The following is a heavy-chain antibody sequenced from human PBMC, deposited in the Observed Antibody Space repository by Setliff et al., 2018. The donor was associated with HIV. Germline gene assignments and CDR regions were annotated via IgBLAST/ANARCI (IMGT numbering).Heavy chain of an antibody. D-gene: IGHD1-1*01. J-gene: IGHJ4*02. CDR1: GHSIRSGYY. Sequence: SETLSLTCAVSGHSIRSGYYWGWIRQSPGKGLEWIGTMFRTGTSYYNPSLTSRVTIPQDTSKNQFSLELTSVTAADTAVYYCATVDGTRYLDYWGQGKLVTVSS. CDR3: ATVDGTRYLDY. CDR2: MFRTGTS. V-gene: IGHV4-38-2*01.